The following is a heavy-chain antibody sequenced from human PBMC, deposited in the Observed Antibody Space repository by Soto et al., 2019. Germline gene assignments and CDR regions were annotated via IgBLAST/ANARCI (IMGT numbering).Heavy chain of an antibody. CDR3: ARLRYSSGWYNLDY. CDR1: SGSISTYY. Sequence: TSETLSLTCTVSSGSISTYYWSWIRQPPGKGLEWIGYIYYTGSTNYNPSLKTRVAISIDTSKNQFSLNLSSVTAADTAVYYCARLRYSSGWYNLDYWGQGTLVTVSS. CDR2: IYYTGST. D-gene: IGHD6-19*01. V-gene: IGHV4-59*01. J-gene: IGHJ4*02.